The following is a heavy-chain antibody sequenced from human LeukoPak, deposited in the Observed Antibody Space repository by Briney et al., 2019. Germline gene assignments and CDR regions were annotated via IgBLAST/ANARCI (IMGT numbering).Heavy chain of an antibody. CDR1: GFTFSSYG. D-gene: IGHD3-9*01. Sequence: GGSLRLSCAASGFTFSSYGMHWVRQAAGKGLEWVAFIRYDGSNKYYADSVKGRFTISRDNSKNTLYLQMNSLRAEDTAVYYCAKRLRYFDWLVAADYWGQGTLVTVSS. CDR3: AKRLRYFDWLVAADY. J-gene: IGHJ4*02. CDR2: IRYDGSNK. V-gene: IGHV3-30*02.